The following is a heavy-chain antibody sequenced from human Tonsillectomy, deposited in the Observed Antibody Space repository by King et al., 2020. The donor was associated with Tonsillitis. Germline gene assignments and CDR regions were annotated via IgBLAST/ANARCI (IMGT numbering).Heavy chain of an antibody. CDR2: IYYRGTT. V-gene: IGHV4-59*01. CDR1: GGSMSAYY. CDR3: ARDYGSGSYYQRPLTY. D-gene: IGHD3-10*01. Sequence: QVQLQESGPGLVKPSETLSLTCTVSGGSMSAYYWSWIRQPPGKPLEWIGYIYYRGTTKYNASLRSRVTISADTSKNQFSLKLTSVTAADTAVYYCARDYGSGSYYQRPLTYWGQGTLVTVSS. J-gene: IGHJ4*02.